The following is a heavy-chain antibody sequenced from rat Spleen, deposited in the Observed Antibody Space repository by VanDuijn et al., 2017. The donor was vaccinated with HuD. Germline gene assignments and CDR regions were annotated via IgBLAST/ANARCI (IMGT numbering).Heavy chain of an antibody. CDR3: AREGTRVPMDA. CDR1: GFSLTSYN. D-gene: IGHD1-4*01. J-gene: IGHJ2*01. Sequence: VQLKESGPGLVQPSQTLSLTCTVSGFSLTSYNVHWVRQPTGKGLEWMGIIWTGGSTAYNSALKSRLSISRDTSKSQIFLKMNSLQTEDTATYYCAREGTRVPMDAWGQGVMVTVSS. CDR2: IWTGGST. V-gene: IGHV2-30*01.